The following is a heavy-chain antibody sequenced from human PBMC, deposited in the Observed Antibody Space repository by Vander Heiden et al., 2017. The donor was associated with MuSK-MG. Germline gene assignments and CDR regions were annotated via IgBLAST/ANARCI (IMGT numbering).Heavy chain of an antibody. CDR3: TRDRGNGDYSFDYY. Sequence: QVQLVQSGTEVKKPGSSVKVSCKASGGTFSNAAMNWVRQAPGQGLEWMGGIIPILARTAYAQRFQGRVTITADESTTTAYMELSSLTSEDTATYFCTRDRGNGDYSFDYYWGLGTLVIVSS. V-gene: IGHV1-69*11. J-gene: IGHJ4*02. CDR2: IIPILART. D-gene: IGHD4-17*01. CDR1: GGTFSNAA.